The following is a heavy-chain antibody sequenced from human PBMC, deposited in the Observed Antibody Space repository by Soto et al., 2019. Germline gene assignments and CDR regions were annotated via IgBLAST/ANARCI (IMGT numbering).Heavy chain of an antibody. D-gene: IGHD6-19*01. J-gene: IGHJ4*02. CDR1: GYSFTTYW. Sequence: GESLKISCKGSGYSFTTYWIGWVRQMPGKGLEWMGIIYPGDSDTRHNPSFQGQVTISADKSINTAYLQWSSLKASDSAVYYCARDLSGWPIDYWGQGTLVTVSS. CDR3: ARDLSGWPIDY. V-gene: IGHV5-51*01. CDR2: IYPGDSDT.